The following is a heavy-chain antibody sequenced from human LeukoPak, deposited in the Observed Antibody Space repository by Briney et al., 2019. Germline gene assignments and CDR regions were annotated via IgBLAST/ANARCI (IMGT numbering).Heavy chain of an antibody. V-gene: IGHV5-51*01. CDR1: GYSFTSYW. J-gene: IGHJ5*02. D-gene: IGHD3-22*01. Sequence: KRGDSLKISCKGSGYSFTSYWIGWVRQMPGKGLECMGIIYPGDSDTRYSPSFQGQVTIPADKSISTAYLQWSSLKASDTAIYYCARQAGYYDSSAFDPWGQGTLVTVSS. CDR2: IYPGDSDT. CDR3: ARQAGYYDSSAFDP.